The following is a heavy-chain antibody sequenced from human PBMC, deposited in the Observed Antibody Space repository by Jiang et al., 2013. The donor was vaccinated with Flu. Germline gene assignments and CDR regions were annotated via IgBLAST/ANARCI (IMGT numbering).Heavy chain of an antibody. CDR1: GYSFTSYW. J-gene: IGHJ4*02. CDR2: IYPGDSDT. D-gene: IGHD2-2*01. CDR3: ARGYCSSTSCQYYFDY. Sequence: EVKKPGESLKISCKGSGYSFTSYWIGWVRQMPGKGLEWMGIIYPGDSDTRYSPSFQGQVTISADKSISTAYLQWSSLKASDTAMYYCARGYCSSTSCQYYFDYWGQGTLVTVSS. V-gene: IGHV5-51*01.